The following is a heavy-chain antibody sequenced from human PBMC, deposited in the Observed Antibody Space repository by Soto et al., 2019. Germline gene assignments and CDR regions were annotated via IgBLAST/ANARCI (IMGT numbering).Heavy chain of an antibody. CDR3: ARVAYTPRATHWFDC. CDR2: IIPIFGTT. V-gene: IGHV1-69*01. Sequence: QVQLVQSGAEVKKPGSSVKVSCKASGGTFTNYAVSWVRQAPGQGLEWMGDIIPIFGTTNYAQKFQGRVTIAADESTSTGYMELTNLRSEDTALYYCARVAYTPRATHWFDCWGQGTLVTVSS. D-gene: IGHD3-16*01. J-gene: IGHJ5*01. CDR1: GGTFTNYA.